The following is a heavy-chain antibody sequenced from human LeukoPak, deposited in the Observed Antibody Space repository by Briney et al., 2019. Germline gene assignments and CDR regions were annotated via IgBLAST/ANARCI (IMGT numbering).Heavy chain of an antibody. Sequence: GGSLRLSCAASGFTFSSYWMSRVRQAPGKGLEWVANIKQDGSEKYYVDSVKGRFTISRDNAKNSLYLQMNSLRAEDTAVYYCARRGGILTGSPYFDYWGQGTLVTVSS. J-gene: IGHJ4*02. V-gene: IGHV3-7*01. CDR2: IKQDGSEK. CDR3: ARRGGILTGSPYFDY. D-gene: IGHD3-9*01. CDR1: GFTFSSYW.